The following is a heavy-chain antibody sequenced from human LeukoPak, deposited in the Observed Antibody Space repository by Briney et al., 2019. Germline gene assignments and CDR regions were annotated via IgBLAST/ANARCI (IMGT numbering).Heavy chain of an antibody. D-gene: IGHD5-24*01. CDR3: ARDGAWLQIDY. CDR2: ISGYNGNT. V-gene: IGHV1-18*03. J-gene: IGHJ4*02. Sequence: ASVKVSCKASGYTFSSYGVSWVRQAPGRGLEWMGWISGYNGNTNYVQKFQGRVSMTTDTSTTTAYMELRSLRSDDMAIYYCARDGAWLQIDYWGQGTLVTVSS. CDR1: GYTFSSYG.